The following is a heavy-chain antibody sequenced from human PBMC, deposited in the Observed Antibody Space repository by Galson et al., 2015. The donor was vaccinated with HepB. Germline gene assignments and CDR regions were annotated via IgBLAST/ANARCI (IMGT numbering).Heavy chain of an antibody. Sequence: SVKVSCKASGGTFSSYAISWVRQAPGQGLEWMGGIIPIFGTANYAQKFQGRVTITADESTSTAYMELSSLRSEDTAVYYCARERGRFLAVAGGEGFDYWGQGTLVTVSS. D-gene: IGHD6-19*01. CDR1: GGTFSSYA. V-gene: IGHV1-69*13. CDR2: IIPIFGTA. J-gene: IGHJ4*02. CDR3: ARERGRFLAVAGGEGFDY.